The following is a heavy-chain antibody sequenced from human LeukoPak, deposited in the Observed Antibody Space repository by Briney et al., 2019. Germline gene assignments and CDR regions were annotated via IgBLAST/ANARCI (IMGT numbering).Heavy chain of an antibody. CDR3: ARVRSSWLTGRNWFDP. CDR2: INPNSGGT. CDR1: GYTFTGYY. D-gene: IGHD6-13*01. Sequence: GASVKVSCKASGYTFTGYYMHWVRQAPGQGLEWMGWINPNSGGTNYAQKLQGRVTMTTDTSTSTAYMELRSLRSDDTAVYYCARVRSSWLTGRNWFDPWGQGTLVTVSS. J-gene: IGHJ5*02. V-gene: IGHV1-2*02.